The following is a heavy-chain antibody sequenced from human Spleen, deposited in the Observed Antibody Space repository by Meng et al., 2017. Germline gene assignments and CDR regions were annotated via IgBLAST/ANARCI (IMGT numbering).Heavy chain of an antibody. J-gene: IGHJ4*02. V-gene: IGHV4-39*07. D-gene: IGHD2-15*01. CDR1: NGSISSSSYH. CDR2: IYYSGST. Sequence: SETLSLTCTVSNGSISSSSYHWGWIRQPPGKGLEWIGTIYYSGSTFYSPSLKSRVTMSLDTSENAFSLRLNSLTAADTAVYYCARGGGRNAVDYWGQGTLVTVSS. CDR3: ARGGGRNAVDY.